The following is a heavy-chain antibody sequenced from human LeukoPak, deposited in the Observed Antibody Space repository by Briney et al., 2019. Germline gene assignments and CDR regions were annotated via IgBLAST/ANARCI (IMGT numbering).Heavy chain of an antibody. J-gene: IGHJ4*02. V-gene: IGHV4-4*02. Sequence: SETLSLTCGVSGGSITITNYWTWVRQPPGKGLEWIGEVNLQGSTNYNPSLMGRVAISVDTSENHISLQLTSVTAADTAVYYCAREGGPYRPLDYSGQGTLVTVSS. CDR1: GGSITITNY. CDR2: VNLQGST. CDR3: AREGGPYRPLDY.